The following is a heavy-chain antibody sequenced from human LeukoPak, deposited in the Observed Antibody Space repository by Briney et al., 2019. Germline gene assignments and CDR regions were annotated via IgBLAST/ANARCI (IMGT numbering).Heavy chain of an antibody. D-gene: IGHD2-15*01. V-gene: IGHV3-48*01. Sequence: GGSLRLSCAASGFTLSRDSMNWVRQAPGKGLEWVSYINGGGSPIYYADSVRGRFTISRDNVKNSLYLQMNSLRAVDTAVYYCVRDNPRCCGVVPANIDDYWGQGTLVTVSS. CDR1: GFTLSRDS. J-gene: IGHJ4*02. CDR3: VRDNPRCCGVVPANIDDY. CDR2: INGGGSPI.